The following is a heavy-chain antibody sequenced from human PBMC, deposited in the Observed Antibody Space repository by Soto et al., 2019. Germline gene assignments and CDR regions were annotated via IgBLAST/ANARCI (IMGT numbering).Heavy chain of an antibody. CDR2: ISYGGTNK. Sequence: QVQLVESGGGVVQPGRSLRLSCAASGFSFSSYAMHWVRQAPGKGLEWVASISYGGTNKYYADSVKGRFTISRDNSENTLYLQMNSLRPEDTAVFYCASAGGGSLNLIFFFDYWGLGTLVTVSS. V-gene: IGHV3-30-3*01. CDR1: GFSFSSYA. J-gene: IGHJ4*02. D-gene: IGHD2-15*01. CDR3: ASAGGGSLNLIFFFDY.